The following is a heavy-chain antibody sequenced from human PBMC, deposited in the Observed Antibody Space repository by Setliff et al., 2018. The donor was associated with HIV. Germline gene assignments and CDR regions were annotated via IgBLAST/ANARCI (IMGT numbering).Heavy chain of an antibody. CDR3: AKDRGRGNWLDP. V-gene: IGHV1-69*10. J-gene: IGHJ5*02. D-gene: IGHD3-16*01. CDR1: GYTYRNYA. Sequence: ASVKVSCKASGYTYRNYAVNWVRQAPGQGLEWKGGIIPIIGITNQAQKFQGRVTITADKSTNTAYMELSSLRSEDTAVYYCAKDRGRGNWLDPWGQGTLVTVSS. CDR2: IIPIIGIT.